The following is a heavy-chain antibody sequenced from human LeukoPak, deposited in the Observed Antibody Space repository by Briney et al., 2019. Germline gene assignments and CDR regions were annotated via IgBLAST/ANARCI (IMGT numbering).Heavy chain of an antibody. J-gene: IGHJ4*02. V-gene: IGHV3-23*01. CDR3: AKDRYSVYDYGDY. D-gene: IGHD1-14*01. CDR1: GFTFSSDA. Sequence: GGSLRLSCAASGFTFSSDAMSWVRQAPGKGLEWVSAISGSGGSTYYADSVKGRFTISRDNSKNTLYLQMNSLRAEDTAVYYCAKDRYSVYDYGDYWGQGTLVTVSS. CDR2: ISGSGGST.